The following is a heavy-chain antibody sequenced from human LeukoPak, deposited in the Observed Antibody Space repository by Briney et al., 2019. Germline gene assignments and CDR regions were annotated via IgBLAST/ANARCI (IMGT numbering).Heavy chain of an antibody. J-gene: IGHJ4*02. V-gene: IGHV3-21*01. Sequence: PGWSLRLSCAASGFTFSSCGFNWVRQAPGPGLDCVSSIGPTGTDRYYADSVRGRFTISRDNAKNSMYLQMDSLRDEDTAVYYCATETIGRHYDYWGQGTLLTVSS. CDR3: ATETIGRHYDY. CDR2: IGPTGTDR. D-gene: IGHD1-14*01. CDR1: GFTFSSCG.